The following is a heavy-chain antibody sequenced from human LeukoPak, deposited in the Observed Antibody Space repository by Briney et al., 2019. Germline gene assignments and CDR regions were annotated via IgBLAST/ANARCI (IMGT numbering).Heavy chain of an antibody. J-gene: IGHJ1*01. CDR1: GFTFSSYA. V-gene: IGHV3-23*01. CDR2: ISGSGGST. D-gene: IGHD3-22*01. Sequence: GGSLRLSCAASGFTFSSYAMSWVRQAPGKGLEWVSAISGSGGSTYYADSVKGRFTISRDNSKSTLFLQMNSLRAEDTGVYYCARAPSEIGGYYPEYFRHWGQGTLVTVSS. CDR3: ARAPSEIGGYYPEYFRH.